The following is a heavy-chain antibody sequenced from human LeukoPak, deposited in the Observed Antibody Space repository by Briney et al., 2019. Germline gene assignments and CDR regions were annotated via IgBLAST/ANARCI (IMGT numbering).Heavy chain of an antibody. V-gene: IGHV3-33*01. D-gene: IGHD5-18*01. CDR3: ARDSEGIQLHLDY. J-gene: IGHJ4*02. CDR1: GFTFSSYG. Sequence: PGGFLRLSCAASGFTFSSYGMHWVRQAPGKGLEWVAVIWYDGSNKYYADSVKGRFTISRDNSKNTLYLQMNSLRAEDTAVYYCARDSEGIQLHLDYWGQGTLVTVSS. CDR2: IWYDGSNK.